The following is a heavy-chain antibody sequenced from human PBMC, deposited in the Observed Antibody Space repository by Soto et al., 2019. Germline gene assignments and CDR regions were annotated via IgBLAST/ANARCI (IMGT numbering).Heavy chain of an antibody. J-gene: IGHJ4*02. Sequence: QVQLQQWGAGLLKPSETLSLTCAVYGGSFSGYYWSWIRQPPGKGLEWIGEINHSGSTNYNPSLKRRVTTSVDTTKTQLPRMLSSVTAADTAVYYCTRGYGRHFDYWGQGTLVTVSS. CDR2: INHSGST. V-gene: IGHV4-34*01. CDR1: GGSFSGYY. CDR3: TRGYGRHFDY. D-gene: IGHD3-10*01.